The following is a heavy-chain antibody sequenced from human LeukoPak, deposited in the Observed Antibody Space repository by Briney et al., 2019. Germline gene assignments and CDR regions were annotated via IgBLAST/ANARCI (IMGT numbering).Heavy chain of an antibody. Sequence: PGGSLRLSCAASGFTFSSYSMNWVRQAPGKGLEWVSSISSSSSYIYYADSVKGRFTTYRDNANNSIYLQLNSLRDEDTAVYYCARCGYGGYEFDYWGQGTLVTVCS. V-gene: IGHV3-21*01. CDR2: ISSSSSYI. CDR1: GFTFSSYS. CDR3: ARCGYGGYEFDY. J-gene: IGHJ4*02. D-gene: IGHD5-12*01.